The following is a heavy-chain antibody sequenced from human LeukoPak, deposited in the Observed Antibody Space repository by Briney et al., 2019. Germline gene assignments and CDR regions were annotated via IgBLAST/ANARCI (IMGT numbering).Heavy chain of an antibody. CDR3: ARVGVDLWFDP. CDR2: INPNSGGT. D-gene: IGHD3/OR15-3a*01. CDR1: GYTFTGYY. V-gene: IGHV1-2*06. J-gene: IGHJ5*02. Sequence: GASVKVSCKASGYTFTGYYIHWLRQAPGQGLEWMGQINPNSGGTNYAQKFQGRVTMTRDTPISTAYRELSRLKSDDTAVYYCARVGVDLWFDPWGQGTLVTVSS.